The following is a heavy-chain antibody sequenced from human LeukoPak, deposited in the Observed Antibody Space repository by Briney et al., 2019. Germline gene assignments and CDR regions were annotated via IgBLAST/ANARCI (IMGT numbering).Heavy chain of an antibody. J-gene: IGHJ3*01. CDR3: AREYSPDIVVGVAAVVPLDL. V-gene: IGHV3-48*02. CDR2: ISSSSSSI. CDR1: GFTFSSYS. Sequence: WGSLCLTCAASGFTFSSYSLNWVRQAPGKGLEWVSYISSSSSSIYYADSVKGRFTISRDNAKNSLYLQMNSLRDEDTAVYYCAREYSPDIVVGVAAVVPLDLWGQGTMVTVSS. D-gene: IGHD2-15*01.